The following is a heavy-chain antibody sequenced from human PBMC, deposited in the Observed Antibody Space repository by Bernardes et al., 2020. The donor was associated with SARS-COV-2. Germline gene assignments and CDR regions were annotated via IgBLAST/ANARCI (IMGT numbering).Heavy chain of an antibody. D-gene: IGHD2-21*02. CDR2: ISSSGSTI. CDR1: GFTFSSYE. CDR3: ARGNIVVVTAIPSLNY. Sequence: GGSLRLSCAASGFTFSSYEMNWVRQAPGKGLEWVSYISSSGSTIYYADSVKGRFTISRDNAKNSLYLQMNSLRAEDTAVYYCARGNIVVVTAIPSLNYWGQGTLVTVSS. J-gene: IGHJ4*02. V-gene: IGHV3-48*03.